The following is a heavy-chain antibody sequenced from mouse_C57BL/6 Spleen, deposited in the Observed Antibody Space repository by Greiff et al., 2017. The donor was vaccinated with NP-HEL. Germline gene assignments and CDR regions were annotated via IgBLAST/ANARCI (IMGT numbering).Heavy chain of an antibody. J-gene: IGHJ1*03. Sequence: EVQLVESGGGLVKPGGSLKLSCAASGFTFSDYGMHWVRQAPEKGLEWVAYISSGSSTIYYADSVKGRFTISRANAKNTLFLQMTSRRSEDTAMYYCARKAYYYGSSYWYFDVWGTGTTVTVSS. CDR2: ISSGSSTI. CDR3: ARKAYYYGSSYWYFDV. CDR1: GFTFSDYG. V-gene: IGHV5-17*01. D-gene: IGHD1-1*01.